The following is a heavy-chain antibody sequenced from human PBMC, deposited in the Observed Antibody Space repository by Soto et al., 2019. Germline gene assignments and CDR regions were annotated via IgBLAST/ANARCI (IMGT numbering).Heavy chain of an antibody. V-gene: IGHV3-23*01. J-gene: IGHJ4*02. Sequence: EVQLLESGGDLVQPGGSLRLSCAASGFTFNTYAMNWVRQAPGKGLEWVSCISGGGGSTYYADSVKGRFTLSRDNSKNTLFLQMSSLRAEDTAVYYCVKDLYYDISTGHEGFDYWGQGALVTVSS. CDR3: VKDLYYDISTGHEGFDY. CDR1: GFTFNTYA. CDR2: ISGGGGST. D-gene: IGHD3-9*01.